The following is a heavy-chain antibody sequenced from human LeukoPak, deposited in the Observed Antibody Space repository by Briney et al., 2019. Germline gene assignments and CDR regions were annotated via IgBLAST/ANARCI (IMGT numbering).Heavy chain of an antibody. V-gene: IGHV1-69*04. CDR1: GGTFSSYA. D-gene: IGHD6-19*01. CDR2: IIPILGIA. J-gene: IGHJ4*02. CDR3: ARERGLGPGYFDY. Sequence: SVKVSCKASGGTFSSYAISWVRQAPGQGLEWMGRIIPILGIANYAQKFQGRVTITADKSTSTAYMELRSLRSDDTAVYYCARERGLGPGYFDYWGQGTLVTVSS.